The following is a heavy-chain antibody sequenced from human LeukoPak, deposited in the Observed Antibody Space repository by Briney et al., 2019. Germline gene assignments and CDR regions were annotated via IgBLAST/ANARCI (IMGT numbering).Heavy chain of an antibody. D-gene: IGHD6-19*01. Sequence: GGSLRLSCAASGFTFSSYAMNWVRQAPGKGLEWVSAVSGSGDSIFYADSVKGRFTISRDNSKNTLYLQMSSLRAEDTAVYYCAKGLSGSSGWYYFDYWGQGTLVTVSS. J-gene: IGHJ4*02. V-gene: IGHV3-23*01. CDR2: VSGSGDSI. CDR1: GFTFSSYA. CDR3: AKGLSGSSGWYYFDY.